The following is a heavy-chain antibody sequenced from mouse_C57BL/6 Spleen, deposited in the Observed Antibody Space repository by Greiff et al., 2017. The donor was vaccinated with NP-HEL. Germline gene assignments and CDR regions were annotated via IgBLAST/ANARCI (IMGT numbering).Heavy chain of an antibody. CDR3: ARSESTVVDY. D-gene: IGHD1-1*01. Sequence: QVQLKESGAELARPGASVKLSCKASGYTFTSYGISWVKQRTGQGLEWIGEIYPRSGNTYYNEKFKGKATLTADKSSSTAYMELRSLTSEDSAVYFCARSESTVVDYWGQGTTLTVSS. J-gene: IGHJ2*01. CDR1: GYTFTSYG. CDR2: IYPRSGNT. V-gene: IGHV1-81*01.